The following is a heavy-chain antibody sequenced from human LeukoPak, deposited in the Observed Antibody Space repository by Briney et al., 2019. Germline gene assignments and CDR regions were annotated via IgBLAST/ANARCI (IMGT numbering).Heavy chain of an antibody. CDR1: GFTFSSYA. D-gene: IGHD1-26*01. CDR3: AKDCIVGAAFWRLESVDAFDI. V-gene: IGHV3-23*01. CDR2: ISGSGGST. Sequence: GGSLRLSCAASGFTFSSYAMSWVRQAPGKGLEWVSAISGSGGSTYYADSVKGRFTISRDNSKNTLYLQMNSLRAEDTAVYYCAKDCIVGAAFWRLESVDAFDIWGQGTMVTVSS. J-gene: IGHJ3*02.